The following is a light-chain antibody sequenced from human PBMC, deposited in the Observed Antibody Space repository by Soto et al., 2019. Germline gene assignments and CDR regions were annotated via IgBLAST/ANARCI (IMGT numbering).Light chain of an antibody. CDR1: SSDVGGYDY. CDR2: DVS. CDR3: SSYISSSTLVV. V-gene: IGLV2-14*01. J-gene: IGLJ2*01. Sequence: QSALTQPASVSGSPGQSISISCTGTSSDVGGYDYVSWYQHHPGKAPKVMIYDVSNRPSGVSNRFSGSKSGNTASLTISGLQAEDEADYYCSSYISSSTLVVFGGGTKLTVL.